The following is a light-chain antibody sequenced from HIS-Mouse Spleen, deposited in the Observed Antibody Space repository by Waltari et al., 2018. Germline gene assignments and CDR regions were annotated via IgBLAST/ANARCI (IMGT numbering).Light chain of an antibody. J-gene: IGLJ1*01. CDR2: EVS. CDR3: SSYAGSNNYV. CDR1: RSHGGGYNY. V-gene: IGLV2-8*01. Sequence: QSALTQPPSASGSPGQSVTISCPGTRSHGGGYNYVSWYQQHPGKAPKLMIYEVSKRPSGVPDRFSGSKSGNTASLTVSGLQAEDEADYYCSSYAGSNNYVFGTGTKVTVL.